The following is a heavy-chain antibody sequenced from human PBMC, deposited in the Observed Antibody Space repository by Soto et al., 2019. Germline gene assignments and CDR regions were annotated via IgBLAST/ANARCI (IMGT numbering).Heavy chain of an antibody. J-gene: IGHJ6*02. CDR3: AGGYCGGDCYSLRFYNYTMDV. CDR1: GGSLSGNS. Sequence: KTSETLSLTCAVYGGSLSGNSWSWIRQPPGKGLEWIGEINHIGGTKYNPSLESRVTISIDTSKNQFSLKLNSVTAADTATYYCAGGYCGGDCYSLRFYNYTMDVWGQGTTVTVSS. V-gene: IGHV4-34*01. CDR2: INHIGGT. D-gene: IGHD2-21*02.